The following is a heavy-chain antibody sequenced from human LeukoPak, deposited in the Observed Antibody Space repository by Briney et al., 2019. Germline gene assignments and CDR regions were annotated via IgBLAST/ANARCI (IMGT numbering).Heavy chain of an antibody. CDR2: IIPIFGTA. V-gene: IGHV1-69*06. CDR3: ARSPVISGSYSGY. Sequence: ASVKVSCKASGGTFSSYAISWVRQAPGQGLEWMGGIIPIFGTANYAQKFQGRVTITADKSTSTAYMELSSLRSEDTAVYYCARSPVISGSYSGYWGQGTLVTVSS. CDR1: GGTFSSYA. D-gene: IGHD1-26*01. J-gene: IGHJ4*02.